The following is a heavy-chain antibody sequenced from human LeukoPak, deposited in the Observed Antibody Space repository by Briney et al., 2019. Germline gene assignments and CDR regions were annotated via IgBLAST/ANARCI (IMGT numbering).Heavy chain of an antibody. D-gene: IGHD3-22*01. CDR3: ARGYDTSGYYHDY. V-gene: IGHV3-33*01. CDR1: GFTFSSQG. J-gene: IGHJ4*02. Sequence: GGSLRLSCAASGFTFSSQGMHWVRQAPGKGLEWVVLIWYDGGNKYYADSVKGRFTISRDNSKNTLYLQMNSLRAEDTAVYYCARGYDTSGYYHDYWGQGTLVTVSS. CDR2: IWYDGGNK.